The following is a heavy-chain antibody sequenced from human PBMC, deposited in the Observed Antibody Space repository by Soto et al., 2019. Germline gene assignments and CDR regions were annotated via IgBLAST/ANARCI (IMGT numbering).Heavy chain of an antibody. J-gene: IGHJ1*01. CDR3: ARVDFGDFVHH. CDR2: IYYSGST. V-gene: IGHV4-59*01. Sequence: SETLCLTCSVSGGSITNYYWSWIRQPPGKGLEWIGYIYYSGSTNYNPSLQSRVTISVDTSKSQFSLRLSSVTAADTALYYCARVDFGDFVHHWGRGILVTVSS. CDR1: GGSITNYY. D-gene: IGHD4-17*01.